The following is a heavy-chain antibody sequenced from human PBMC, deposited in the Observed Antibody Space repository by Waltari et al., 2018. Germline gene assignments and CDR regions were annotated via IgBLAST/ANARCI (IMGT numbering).Heavy chain of an antibody. CDR2: IFHSGST. CDR3: ATDPSYXGSGTYWAGWFXP. V-gene: IGHV4-38-2*02. J-gene: IGHJ5*02. D-gene: IGHD3-10*01. Sequence: QXQLQESGXXLVKPSATLSLTCTVSGYSIRSTYYWGWIXQSPGKGLGWIGSIFHSGSTXYNPSLRSRVXXXXXXSKNQFSLKLSSVXAXDTAVYXXATDPSYXGSGTYWAGWFXPWGQGTXXXVSS. CDR1: GYSIRSTYY.